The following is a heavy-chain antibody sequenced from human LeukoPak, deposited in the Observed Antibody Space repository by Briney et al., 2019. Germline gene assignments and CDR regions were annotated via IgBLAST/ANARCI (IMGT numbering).Heavy chain of an antibody. V-gene: IGHV3-23*01. Sequence: QPGGSLPLSCAASGFTFSSDAMSWVRQAPGKGLEWVSAISGSGGSTYYADSGKGRFTISRDKSKSTLYLQMNSLRAEDTAVYYCAKDGVLWELRKDYFDYWGQGTLVTVSS. CDR3: AKDGVLWELRKDYFDY. CDR1: GFTFSSDA. CDR2: ISGSGGST. J-gene: IGHJ4*02. D-gene: IGHD1-26*01.